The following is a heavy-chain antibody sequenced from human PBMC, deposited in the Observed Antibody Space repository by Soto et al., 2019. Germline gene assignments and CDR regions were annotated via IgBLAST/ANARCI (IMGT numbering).Heavy chain of an antibody. CDR1: GFTFSSYA. CDR3: AKDSRMVYAIRGREYYFDY. D-gene: IGHD2-8*01. J-gene: IGHJ4*02. Sequence: QVQLVESGGGVVQPGRSLRLSCAASGFTFSSYAMHWVRQAPGKGLEWVAVISYDGSNKYYADSVKGRFTISRDNSKNTLYLQMNSLRAEDTAVYYCAKDSRMVYAIRGREYYFDYWGQGTLVTVSS. V-gene: IGHV3-30-3*02. CDR2: ISYDGSNK.